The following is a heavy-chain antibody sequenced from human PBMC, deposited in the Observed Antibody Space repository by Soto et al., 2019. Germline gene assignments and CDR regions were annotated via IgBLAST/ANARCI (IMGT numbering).Heavy chain of an antibody. V-gene: IGHV3-23*01. CDR1: GFTFSSYA. J-gene: IGHJ4*02. CDR2: ISGSGDNT. D-gene: IGHD2-2*02. Sequence: EVQLLESGGGLVQPGGSLRLSCAASGFTFSSYAMNWVRQAPGKGLDWVSTISGSGDNTYYADSVKGRFTISRDNSKNTLYLQMNSLRADDTALYYCTKVGGTSLPPIPVDYWGQGTQVTVSS. CDR3: TKVGGTSLPPIPVDY.